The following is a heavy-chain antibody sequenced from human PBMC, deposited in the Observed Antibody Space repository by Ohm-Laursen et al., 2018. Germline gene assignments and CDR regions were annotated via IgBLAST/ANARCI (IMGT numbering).Heavy chain of an antibody. D-gene: IGHD5-18*01. V-gene: IGHV3-33*01. J-gene: IGHJ4*02. Sequence: SLRLSCAASGFTFTTYGFHWVRQAPGKGLEWVAVIWSDGSKTYYADSVKGRFTISRDNSKNTVSLQMNSLRAEDTAVYYCARDAQLWLFDYWGQGALVTVSS. CDR2: IWSDGSKT. CDR1: GFTFTTYG. CDR3: ARDAQLWLFDY.